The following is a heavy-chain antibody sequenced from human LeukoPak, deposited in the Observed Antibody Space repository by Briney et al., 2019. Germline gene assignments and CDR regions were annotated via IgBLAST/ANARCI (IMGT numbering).Heavy chain of an antibody. Sequence: PGGSLRLSCAASGFTFSSYGMHWVRQAPGRGLEGVAVIWYDGSNKYYADSVKGRLTSSRVNSKNTLYLQMNSMRAEDTAVYYCAGDSAAYYGMDVWGQGTTVTVSS. V-gene: IGHV3-33*01. CDR2: IWYDGSNK. D-gene: IGHD6-25*01. J-gene: IGHJ6*02. CDR3: AGDSAAYYGMDV. CDR1: GFTFSSYG.